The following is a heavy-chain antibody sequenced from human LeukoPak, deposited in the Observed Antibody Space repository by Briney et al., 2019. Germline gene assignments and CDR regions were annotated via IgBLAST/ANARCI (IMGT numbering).Heavy chain of an antibody. CDR3: ARGSGTTYYYMDV. D-gene: IGHD1-1*01. CDR2: IYYSGST. CDR1: GGSISSYY. V-gene: IGHV4-59*01. Sequence: SETLSLTCTVSGGSISSYYWSWIRQPPGKGLEWIGYIYYSGSTNYNPSLKSRVTISVDTPKNQFSLKLSSVTAADTAVYYCARGSGTTYYYMDVWGKGTTVTVSS. J-gene: IGHJ6*03.